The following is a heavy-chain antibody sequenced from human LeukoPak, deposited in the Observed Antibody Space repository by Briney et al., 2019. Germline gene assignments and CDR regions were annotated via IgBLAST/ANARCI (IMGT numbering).Heavy chain of an antibody. CDR3: ARDRSSCSGGSCTEVLDY. Sequence: PSETLSLTCTVSGYSISNGYYWGWIRRPPGKGLEWIGTTYHSGTSYYNPSLKSRVTISVDTSKNQFSLKLSSVTAADTAVYYCARDRSSCSGGSCTEVLDYWGQGTLVTVSS. D-gene: IGHD2-15*01. J-gene: IGHJ4*02. CDR1: GYSISNGYY. CDR2: TYHSGTS. V-gene: IGHV4-38-2*02.